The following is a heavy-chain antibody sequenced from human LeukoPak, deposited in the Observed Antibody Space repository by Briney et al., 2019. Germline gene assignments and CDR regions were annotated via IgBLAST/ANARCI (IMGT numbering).Heavy chain of an antibody. Sequence: SETLSLTCTVSGGSISSSSYYWGWIRQPPGKGLEWIGRIHYSGSTYYNPSLKSRVTISVDTSKNQFSLKLSSVTAADTAVYYRARRDYYDSSGYYNVGDYWGQGTLVTVSS. V-gene: IGHV4-39*01. CDR1: GGSISSSSYY. D-gene: IGHD3-22*01. CDR3: ARRDYYDSSGYYNVGDY. CDR2: IHYSGST. J-gene: IGHJ4*02.